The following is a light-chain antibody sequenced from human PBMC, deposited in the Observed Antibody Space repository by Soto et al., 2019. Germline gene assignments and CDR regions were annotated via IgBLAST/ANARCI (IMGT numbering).Light chain of an antibody. Sequence: EIVLTQSPGTLSLSPGERVTLSCRASQSVSGSYLAWCQQKPGQPPRLLIYGASSRASGIPDRFSGSGSGTDFTLTISRLDPEDFAVYHCQQYGSSPGTFGQGTKVDIK. CDR3: QQYGSSPGT. V-gene: IGKV3-20*01. J-gene: IGKJ1*01. CDR1: QSVSGSY. CDR2: GAS.